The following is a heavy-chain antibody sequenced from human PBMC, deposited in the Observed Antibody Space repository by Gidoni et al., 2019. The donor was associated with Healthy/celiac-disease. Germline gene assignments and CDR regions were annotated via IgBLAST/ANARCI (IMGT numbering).Heavy chain of an antibody. CDR2: INAGNGNT. J-gene: IGHJ6*02. D-gene: IGHD3-10*01. V-gene: IGHV1-3*01. CDR3: ARFLRITPRMDV. Sequence: QVQLVQSGAEVKKPGASVKVSCKASGYTFTSYAMHWVRQAPGQRLEWMGWINAGNGNTKYSQKFQGRVTITRDTSASTAYMELSSLRSEDTAVYYCARFLRITPRMDVWGQGTTVTVSS. CDR1: GYTFTSYA.